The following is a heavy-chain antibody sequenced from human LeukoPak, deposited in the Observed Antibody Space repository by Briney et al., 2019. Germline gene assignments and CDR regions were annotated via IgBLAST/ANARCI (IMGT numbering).Heavy chain of an antibody. CDR3: VRPFAQEPSGWFAP. V-gene: IGHV1-8*01. Sequence: AASVTVSCKPSGYSFSSYEINWVRQPPGQGLEWMGWMNPNSGNTAYAQKFQGRITMTRDASIRTAYMELNSLRSEDTAVYYCVRPFAQEPSGWFAPWGQGTLVTVS. D-gene: IGHD3-10*01. J-gene: IGHJ5*02. CDR2: MNPNSGNT. CDR1: GYSFSSYE.